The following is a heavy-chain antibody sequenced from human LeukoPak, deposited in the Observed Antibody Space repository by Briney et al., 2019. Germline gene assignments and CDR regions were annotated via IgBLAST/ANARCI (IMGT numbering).Heavy chain of an antibody. V-gene: IGHV4-39*01. J-gene: IGHJ4*02. CDR1: GGSIISNTYC. CDR3: ARSIMVRGVMPLYYFDY. CDR2: FCYSGST. Sequence: SETLSLTCTVSGGSIISNTYCWGWIRQPPGKGLEWIGSFCYSGSTYSNPSLKSRVTISVDTSKYQFSLKLSSVTAADTAVYYCARSIMVRGVMPLYYFDYWGQGTLVTVSS. D-gene: IGHD3-10*01.